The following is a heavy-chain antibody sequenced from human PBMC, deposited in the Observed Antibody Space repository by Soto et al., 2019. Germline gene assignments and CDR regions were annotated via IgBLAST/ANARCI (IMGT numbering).Heavy chain of an antibody. CDR2: IISNGGST. D-gene: IGHD6-13*01. J-gene: IGHJ4*02. Sequence: GSLRLSCSASGXTFSSYSMHWVRQAPGRGLEYVSAIISNGGSTYYADSVKGRFTISRENSKNTLYLQMSSLRAEETAVYYCVKVLVFVAIGRSWYDYWGQGTLVTVSS. CDR1: GXTFSSYS. CDR3: VKVLVFVAIGRSWYDY. V-gene: IGHV3-64D*06.